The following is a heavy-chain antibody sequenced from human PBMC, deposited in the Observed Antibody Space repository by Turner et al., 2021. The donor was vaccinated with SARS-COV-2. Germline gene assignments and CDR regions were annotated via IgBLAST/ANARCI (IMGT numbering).Heavy chain of an antibody. Sequence: DVQLVASGGGLVKPGGSLRLSCAASGFTFSSYSMNWVRQAPGKGLEWVSSISTSSSYIYYADSVKGRFTISRDNAKTSLYLQMNSLRAEDTAVYYCARWAYYDSSGYYPSHFDYWGQGTLVTVSS. J-gene: IGHJ4*02. V-gene: IGHV3-21*01. CDR3: ARWAYYDSSGYYPSHFDY. D-gene: IGHD3-22*01. CDR2: ISTSSSYI. CDR1: GFTFSSYS.